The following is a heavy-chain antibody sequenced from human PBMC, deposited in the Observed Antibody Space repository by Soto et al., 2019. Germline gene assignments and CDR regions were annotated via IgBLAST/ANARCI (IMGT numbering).Heavy chain of an antibody. CDR3: ARSRDYIWGSYVDY. J-gene: IGHJ4*02. V-gene: IGHV4-28*01. D-gene: IGHD3-16*01. Sequence: QVQLQESGPGLVKPSDTLSLTCAVSGYSISSSNWWGWIRQPPGKGLEWIGYIYYSGSTYYNPSLKSRVTMSVDTSKKQFSLKLSSVTAVDTAVYYCARSRDYIWGSYVDYWGQGTLVTVSS. CDR1: GYSISSSNW. CDR2: IYYSGST.